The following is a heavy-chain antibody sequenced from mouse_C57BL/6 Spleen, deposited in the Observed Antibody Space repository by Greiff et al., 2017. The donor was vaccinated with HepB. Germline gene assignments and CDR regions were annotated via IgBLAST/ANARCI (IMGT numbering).Heavy chain of an antibody. CDR2: IDPSDSYT. D-gene: IGHD1-1*01. J-gene: IGHJ3*01. CDR1: GYTFTSYW. CDR3: AGGYGSSPFAY. Sequence: VQLQQSGAELVKPGASVKLSCKASGYTFTSYWMQWVKQRPGQGLEWIGEIDPSDSYTNYNQKFKGKATFTVDTSSSTAYMQLSSLTSEDSAVYYCAGGYGSSPFAYWGQGTLVTVSA. V-gene: IGHV1-50*01.